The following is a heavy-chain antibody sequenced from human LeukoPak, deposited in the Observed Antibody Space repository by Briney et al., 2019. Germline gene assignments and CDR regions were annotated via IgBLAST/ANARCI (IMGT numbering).Heavy chain of an antibody. Sequence: SETLSLTCTVSGGSISSYYWSWIRQPPGKGLEWIGYIYYRGSTNYNPSLKSRVTISVDTSKNQFSLELSSVTAADTAVYYCAGYCSSTSCYTTYPDAFDIWGQGTMVTVSS. CDR1: GGSISSYY. D-gene: IGHD2-2*02. CDR2: IYYRGST. CDR3: AGYCSSTSCYTTYPDAFDI. V-gene: IGHV4-59*01. J-gene: IGHJ3*02.